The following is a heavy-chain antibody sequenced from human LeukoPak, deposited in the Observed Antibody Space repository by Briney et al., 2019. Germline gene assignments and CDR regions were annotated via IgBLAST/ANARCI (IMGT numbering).Heavy chain of an antibody. Sequence: PSETLSLTCTVSGGSITSGGYYWTWIRQPPGKGLEWIGFIYHSGSTHYNPSLKSRVIMSVDRSKNQFSLKLSSVTAADTAVFYCARAVGNRDFWSGYSPTYYFDYWGQGTLVTVSS. CDR1: GGSITSGGYY. D-gene: IGHD3-3*01. CDR3: ARAVGNRDFWSGYSPTYYFDY. V-gene: IGHV4-30-2*01. CDR2: IYHSGST. J-gene: IGHJ4*02.